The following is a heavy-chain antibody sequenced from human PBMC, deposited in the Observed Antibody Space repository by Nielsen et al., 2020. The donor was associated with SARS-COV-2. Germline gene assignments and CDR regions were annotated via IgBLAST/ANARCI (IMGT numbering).Heavy chain of an antibody. J-gene: IGHJ3*02. CDR1: GFTFNTYE. D-gene: IGHD5-12*01. Sequence: GGSLRLSCAASGFTFNTYEMNWVRQASGKGLEWVGRIRSKTHSYETVSAASVRDRFTISRDDSKNTAYLQMNSLKTEDTAVYYCTRVNPISGSWFDAFDIWGQGTMVTVSS. CDR3: TRVNPISGSWFDAFDI. CDR2: IRSKTHSYET. V-gene: IGHV3-73*01.